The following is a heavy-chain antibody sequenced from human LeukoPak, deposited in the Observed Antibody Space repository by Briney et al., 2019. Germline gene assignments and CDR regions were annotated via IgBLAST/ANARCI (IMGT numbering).Heavy chain of an antibody. CDR2: ISCDGSNK. CDR3: AKDYGNGEHTPLDY. Sequence: GGSLRLSCAASGYTFRSYDIHGVRQAPGKGLEFVAVISCDGSNKYYADSVKGRFTISRDNSKNTLYLQMNGLRAEDTAVYYCAKDYGNGEHTPLDYWGEGTLVTVSS. J-gene: IGHJ4*02. CDR1: GYTFRSYD. V-gene: IGHV3-30*18. D-gene: IGHD4-17*01.